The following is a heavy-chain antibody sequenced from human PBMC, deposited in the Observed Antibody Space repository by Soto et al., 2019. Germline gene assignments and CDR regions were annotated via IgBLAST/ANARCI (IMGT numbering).Heavy chain of an antibody. V-gene: IGHV3-74*01. CDR3: ASGFPDDCSGGSCYSDF. Sequence: VQLVESGGGLVQPGGSLRLSCVVSGLTFSSYWMHWVRQAPGKGLVWVSRIKSDGSITSYADSVKGRFSISRDNAKNTLYLQMNSLRAEDTAVYYCASGFPDDCSGGSCYSDFWGQGTLVTVSS. CDR1: GLTFSSYW. J-gene: IGHJ4*02. CDR2: IKSDGSIT. D-gene: IGHD2-15*01.